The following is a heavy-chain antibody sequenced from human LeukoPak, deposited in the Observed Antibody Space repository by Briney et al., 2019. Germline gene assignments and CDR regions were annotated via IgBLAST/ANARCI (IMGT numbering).Heavy chain of an antibody. Sequence: GESLKISCTVSGSSFTYGSIGWVRQMPGKGLEWVGVIYPGDSDITYSPSFQGRVTISADTSVNTAYLQWNSLEASDTALYYCARLGAQFIDYWGQGTLVTVSS. CDR2: IYPGDSDI. D-gene: IGHD3-16*01. V-gene: IGHV5-51*01. CDR1: GSSFTYGS. CDR3: ARLGAQFIDY. J-gene: IGHJ4*02.